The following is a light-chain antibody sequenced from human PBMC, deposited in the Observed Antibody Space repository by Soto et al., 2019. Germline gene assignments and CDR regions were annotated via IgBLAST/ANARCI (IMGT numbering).Light chain of an antibody. V-gene: IGLV1-40*01. CDR3: QSYDSSLSGYV. J-gene: IGLJ1*01. CDR1: SSNIGAGYD. CDR2: GNS. Sequence: QSVLTQPPSVSRAPGQRVTISCTGSSSNIGAGYDVHWYQQLPGTAPKLLIYGNSKRPSGVPDRCSGSKSGTSASLAITGIQAEDEADYYCQSYDSSLSGYVFGTGTKVT.